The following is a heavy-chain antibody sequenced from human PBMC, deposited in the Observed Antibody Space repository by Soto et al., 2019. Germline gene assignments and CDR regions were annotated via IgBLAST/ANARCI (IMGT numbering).Heavy chain of an antibody. Sequence: QVQLVQSGAEVKKPGASVRVSCKASGYTFTHYYIHWVRQAPGQGLEWMGIINPNGGITTYAQKFRAGFTMTRDTSTSTVYLALSSLRSEDSVIYYCATSVNSAMAFDYWGQGTLVTVSS. D-gene: IGHD5-18*01. CDR3: ATSVNSAMAFDY. V-gene: IGHV1-46*01. J-gene: IGHJ4*02. CDR1: GYTFTHYY. CDR2: INPNGGIT.